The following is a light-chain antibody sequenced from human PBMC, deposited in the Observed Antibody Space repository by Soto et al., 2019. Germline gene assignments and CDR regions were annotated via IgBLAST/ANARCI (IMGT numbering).Light chain of an antibody. CDR1: QSVDRN. CDR2: DAF. CDR3: QQRTNWPPT. J-gene: IGKJ1*01. Sequence: EIVLTQSPGILSLSPGERATLSCRASQSVDRNLAWYQQKPGQAPRLLIYDAFNRATGIPARFSGSGSGTAFTLTISSLDPEDFAVYFCQQRTNWPPTFGQGTKVEIK. V-gene: IGKV3-11*01.